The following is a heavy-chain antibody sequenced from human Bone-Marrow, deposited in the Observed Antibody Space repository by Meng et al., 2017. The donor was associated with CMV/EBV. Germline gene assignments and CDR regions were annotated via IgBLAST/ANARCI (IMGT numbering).Heavy chain of an antibody. CDR3: AKDLRPAQCGGDCYPFDY. J-gene: IGHJ4*02. CDR2: VRSGRNET. V-gene: IGHV3-30*02. CDR1: GFIFSTFG. D-gene: IGHD2-21*01. Sequence: GGSLRLSCAASGFIFSTFGMHWVRQAPGKGLEWVAFVRSGRNETNCIDSVKGRFIISKDDSKNMLFLQMNSLRAEDTAVYYCAKDLRPAQCGGDCYPFDYWGQGTLVTVSS.